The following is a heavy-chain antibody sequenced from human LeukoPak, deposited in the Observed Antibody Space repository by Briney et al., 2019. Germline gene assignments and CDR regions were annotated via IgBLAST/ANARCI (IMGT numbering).Heavy chain of an antibody. V-gene: IGHV3-23*01. CDR3: AKEVTSSGWPLAY. CDR2: ISGRGTNK. J-gene: IGHJ4*02. CDR1: GFTFSSDA. Sequence: GGSLRLSCAASGFTFSSDAMSWVRQAPGKGLEWVSGISGRGTNKYCADSVKARFTISRDNSKNTLYVKMNSLRANDTAVYYCAKEVTSSGWPLAYWGQGALVTVSS. D-gene: IGHD6-19*01.